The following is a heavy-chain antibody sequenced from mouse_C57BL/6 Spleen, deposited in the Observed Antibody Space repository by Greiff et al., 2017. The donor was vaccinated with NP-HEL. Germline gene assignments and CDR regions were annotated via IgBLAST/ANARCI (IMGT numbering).Heavy chain of an antibody. CDR2: IDPSDSYT. CDR3: ARLGRYDDYGLGY. D-gene: IGHD2-3*01. Sequence: QVQLQQPGAELVMPGASVKLSCKASGYTFTSYWMHWVKQRPGQGLEWIGEIDPSDSYTNYNQKFKGKSTLTVDKSSSTAYMQLSSRTSEDSAVYYCARLGRYDDYGLGYWGQGTTLTVSS. V-gene: IGHV1-69*01. J-gene: IGHJ2*01. CDR1: GYTFTSYW.